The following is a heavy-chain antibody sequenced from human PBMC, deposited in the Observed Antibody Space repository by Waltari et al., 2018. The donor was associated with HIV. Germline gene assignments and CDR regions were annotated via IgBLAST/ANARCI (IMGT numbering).Heavy chain of an antibody. CDR1: GYSFIDFD. Sequence: QVQLVQSGAELKKPRASVRISCKAFGYSFIDFDINWVRRPPGRGLEWVGWMNPDNGDAGYGHKFKGRFSLTRDTSTDTAYMDVDNLKSEDTAIYYCTKGRRGALFGDEWGQGTLVTVSS. J-gene: IGHJ4*02. D-gene: IGHD3-3*01. CDR2: MNPDNGDA. V-gene: IGHV1-8*02. CDR3: TKGRRGALFGDE.